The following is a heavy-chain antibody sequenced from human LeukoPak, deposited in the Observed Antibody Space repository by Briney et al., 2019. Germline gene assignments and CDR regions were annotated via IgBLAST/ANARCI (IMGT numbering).Heavy chain of an antibody. V-gene: IGHV4-34*01. CDR3: ARSSSGVSGYYMDV. CDR1: GGSFSGYY. CDR2: INHSGST. J-gene: IGHJ6*03. Sequence: PSETLSLTCAVYGGSFSGYYWSWIRQPPGKVLEWIGEINHSGSTNYNPSPKSRVTISVDTSKNQFSLKLSSVTAADTAVYYCARSSSGVSGYYMDVWGKGTTITISS. D-gene: IGHD3-10*01.